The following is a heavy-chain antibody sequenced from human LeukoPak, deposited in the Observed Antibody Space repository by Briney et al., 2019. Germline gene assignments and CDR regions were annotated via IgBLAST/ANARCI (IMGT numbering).Heavy chain of an antibody. CDR1: GGSISSYY. V-gene: IGHV4-59*01. J-gene: IGHJ4*02. CDR3: ATFPPTIVGATKAFDY. D-gene: IGHD1-26*01. Sequence: SETLSLTCTVSGGSISSYYWSWIRQPPGKGLEWIGYIYYSGSTNYNPSLKSRVTISVDTSKNQFSLKLSSVTAADTAVYYCATFPPTIVGATKAFDYWGQGTLVTVSP. CDR2: IYYSGST.